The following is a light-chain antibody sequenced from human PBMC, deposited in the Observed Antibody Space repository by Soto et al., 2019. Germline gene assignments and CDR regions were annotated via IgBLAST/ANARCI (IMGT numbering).Light chain of an antibody. CDR1: SSDVGSYNL. CDR3: CSYAGSSTLAV. J-gene: IGLJ7*01. V-gene: IGLV2-23*02. CDR2: EVS. Sequence: QSALAQPASVSGSPGQSITISCTGTSSDVGSYNLVSWYQQHPTKAPKLMIYEVSKRPSGVSNRFSGSKSDNTASLTISGLQAEDEADYYCCSYAGSSTLAVFGGGTQLTVL.